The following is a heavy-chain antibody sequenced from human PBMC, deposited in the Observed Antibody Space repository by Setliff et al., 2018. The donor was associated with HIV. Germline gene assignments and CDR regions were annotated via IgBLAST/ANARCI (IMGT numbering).Heavy chain of an antibody. CDR3: ARGGLAVAGLNWFDP. Sequence: SETLSLTCTVSGGSISSYYWTWIRQPPGKGLEWIGYIYYSGSTNYNPSLKSRVTISVDTSKNQFSLKLSSVTAADTAVYYCARGGLAVAGLNWFDPWGQGTLVTVSS. D-gene: IGHD6-19*01. V-gene: IGHV4-59*01. CDR1: GGSISSYY. CDR2: IYYSGST. J-gene: IGHJ5*02.